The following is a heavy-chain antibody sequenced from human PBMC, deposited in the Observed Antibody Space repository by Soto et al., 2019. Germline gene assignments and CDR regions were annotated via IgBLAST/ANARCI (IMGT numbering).Heavy chain of an antibody. CDR2: INHSGST. J-gene: IGHJ4*02. D-gene: IGHD5-18*01. Sequence: QVQLQQWGAGLLKPSETLSLTCAVYGGSFSGYYWSWIRQPPGKGLEWIGEINHSGSTNYNPSLKSRVTISVDTSKHQFSLKLSSVTAADTAVYYCASRIGTAMVDFDYWGQGTLVTVSS. V-gene: IGHV4-34*01. CDR3: ASRIGTAMVDFDY. CDR1: GGSFSGYY.